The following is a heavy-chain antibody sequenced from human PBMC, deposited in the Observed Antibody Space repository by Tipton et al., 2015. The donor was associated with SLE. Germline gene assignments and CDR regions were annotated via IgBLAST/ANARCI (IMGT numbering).Heavy chain of an antibody. Sequence: SLRLSCAASGFSFSSYTMSWLRQTPGKGLEWVSAITNSGGVTNYAESVKGRFTISRDNSKNTLYLQMNSLGAEDTAVYYCAKGSSDVAPDYWGQGTLVTVSS. CDR1: GFSFSSYT. CDR2: ITNSGGVT. V-gene: IGHV3-23*01. J-gene: IGHJ4*02. D-gene: IGHD6-6*01. CDR3: AKGSSDVAPDY.